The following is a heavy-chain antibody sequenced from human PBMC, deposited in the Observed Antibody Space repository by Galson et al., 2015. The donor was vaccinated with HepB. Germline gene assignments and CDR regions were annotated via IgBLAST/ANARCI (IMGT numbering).Heavy chain of an antibody. CDR2: IHGNGDYT. J-gene: IGHJ4*02. V-gene: IGHV3-23*01. D-gene: IGHD3/OR15-3a*01. Sequence: FLRLSCAASGFTFKNYGMSWVRQAPGKGLEWVSGIHGNGDYTYYVESVKGRFTISRDNSKNTLFLQMNSLRVDDTAIYYCAKEGAEVGHPKFDSWGQGIQVTVSS. CDR1: GFTFKNYG. CDR3: AKEGAEVGHPKFDS.